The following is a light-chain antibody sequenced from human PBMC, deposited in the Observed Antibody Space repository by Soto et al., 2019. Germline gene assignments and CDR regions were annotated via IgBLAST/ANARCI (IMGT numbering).Light chain of an antibody. V-gene: IGKV3-11*01. Sequence: EIVLTQSPATLSLSPGERATLSCRASQSVSSYLAWYQQKPGQAPRLLIYDASNRATGIPARFSGSGSGTDFTLTISSLEPEDFGVYYCQQSSKWPSTFGGGTKVEIK. CDR3: QQSSKWPST. J-gene: IGKJ4*01. CDR1: QSVSSY. CDR2: DAS.